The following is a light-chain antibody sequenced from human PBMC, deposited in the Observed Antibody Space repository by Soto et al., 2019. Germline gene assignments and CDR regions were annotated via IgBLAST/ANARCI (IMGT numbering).Light chain of an antibody. CDR3: QQYGSSPRT. Sequence: EIVLTQSPGTLSLSPGERATLSCRASQSVSSNYLAWYQHKPGQAPRLLIYGISSRATGISDRFSGSGSGTDFTLTISKLEREDFAVYYCQQYGSSPRTFGQGTKLEI. CDR2: GIS. CDR1: QSVSSNY. V-gene: IGKV3-20*01. J-gene: IGKJ2*01.